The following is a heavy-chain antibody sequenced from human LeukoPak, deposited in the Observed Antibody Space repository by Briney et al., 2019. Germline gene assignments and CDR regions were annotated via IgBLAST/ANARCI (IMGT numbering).Heavy chain of an antibody. J-gene: IGHJ4*02. CDR3: AREDLGAETTMDY. V-gene: IGHV4-34*01. CDR2: INHSGST. CDR1: GGSFSGYY. D-gene: IGHD1-1*01. Sequence: SETLSLTCAVYGGSFSGYYWSWIRQPPGKGLEWIGEINHSGSTTYNPSLKSRVTISEDTSKNQFSLKLTSVTAADTAVYYCAREDLGAETTMDYWGQGTLVTVSS.